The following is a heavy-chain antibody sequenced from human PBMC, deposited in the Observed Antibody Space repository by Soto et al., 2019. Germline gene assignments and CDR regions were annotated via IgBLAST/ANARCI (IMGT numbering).Heavy chain of an antibody. V-gene: IGHV1-69*13. CDR1: GGTFSSYA. CDR3: AVGGGNNYYYYGMDV. D-gene: IGHD4-4*01. J-gene: IGHJ6*02. CDR2: IIPIFGTA. Sequence: RASVKVSCKASGGTFSSYAISWVRQAPGQGLEWMGGIIPIFGTANYAQKFQGRVTITADESTSTAYMELSSLRSEDTAVYYCAVGGGNNYYYYGMDVWGQGTTVTVSS.